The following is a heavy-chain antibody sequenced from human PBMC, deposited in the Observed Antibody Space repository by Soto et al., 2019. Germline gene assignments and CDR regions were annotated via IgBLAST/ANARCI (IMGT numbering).Heavy chain of an antibody. CDR3: ARVEYYYDSSGYYSPLFDY. J-gene: IGHJ4*02. CDR2: ISSSSSTI. V-gene: IGHV3-48*02. CDR1: GFTFSSYS. D-gene: IGHD3-22*01. Sequence: GGSLRLSCAASGFTFSSYSMNWVRQAPGKGLEWVSYISSSSSTIYYADSVKGRFTISRDNARNSLYLQMNSLRDEDTAVYYCARVEYYYDSSGYYSPLFDYWGQGTLVTVSS.